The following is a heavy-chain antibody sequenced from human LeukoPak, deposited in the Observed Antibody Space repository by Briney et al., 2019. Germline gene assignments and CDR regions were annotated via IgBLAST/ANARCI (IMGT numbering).Heavy chain of an antibody. D-gene: IGHD3-16*01. CDR3: AREGVHGNDAFDI. Sequence: PGGSLRLSCAASGFTFSSYWMHWVRQAPGKGLVWVSRINSDGGSTSYADSVKGRFTISRDNAKNTLYLQMNSLRAEDTAVYYCAREGVHGNDAFDIWGQGTMVTVSS. CDR1: GFTFSSYW. V-gene: IGHV3-74*01. CDR2: INSDGGST. J-gene: IGHJ3*02.